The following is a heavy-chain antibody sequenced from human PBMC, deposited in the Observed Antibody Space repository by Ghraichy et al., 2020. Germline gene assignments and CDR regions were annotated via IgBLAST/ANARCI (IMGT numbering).Heavy chain of an antibody. CDR1: GFTFSNYW. Sequence: GGSLRLSCAASGFTFSNYWMNWVRQAPGKGLEWVANIKQDGSEKYYVDSVKGRFTISRDNAKNSLYLQMNSLRAEDTAVYFCARRYYFRSETYAVDIWGQGTMVTVSS. CDR2: IKQDGSEK. V-gene: IGHV3-7*01. D-gene: IGHD3-10*01. CDR3: ARRYYFRSETYAVDI. J-gene: IGHJ3*02.